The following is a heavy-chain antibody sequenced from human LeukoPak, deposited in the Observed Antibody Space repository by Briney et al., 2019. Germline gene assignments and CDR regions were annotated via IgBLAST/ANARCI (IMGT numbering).Heavy chain of an antibody. D-gene: IGHD4-23*01. CDR2: IYYSGST. CDR1: GGSISSYY. CDR3: ASFDYGGNSADY. V-gene: IGHV4-59*01. J-gene: IGHJ4*02. Sequence: SETLSLTCTVSGGSISSYYWSWIRQPPGKGLEWIGYIYYSGSTNYNPSLKSRVTISVDTSKNQFSLKLSSVTAADTAVYYCASFDYGGNSADYWGQGTLVTVSS.